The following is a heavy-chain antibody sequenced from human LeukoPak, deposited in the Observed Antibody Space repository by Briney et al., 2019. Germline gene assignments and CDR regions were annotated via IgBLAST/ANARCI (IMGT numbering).Heavy chain of an antibody. J-gene: IGHJ4*02. V-gene: IGHV3-30*04. Sequence: GGCLRLSCAASGFTFSSYAMHWVRQAPGKGLEWVAVTSNDGINKYYSDSVKGRLTMSRDNSKNTLYLQMDSLRAEDTAVYYCARDKVSTKGYSSGWSFDYWGQGAQVSVCS. CDR1: GFTFSSYA. CDR3: ARDKVSTKGYSSGWSFDY. D-gene: IGHD6-19*01. CDR2: TSNDGINK.